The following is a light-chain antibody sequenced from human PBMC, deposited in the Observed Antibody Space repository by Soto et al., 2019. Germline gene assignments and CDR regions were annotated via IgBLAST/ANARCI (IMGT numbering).Light chain of an antibody. Sequence: QSVLTQPASVSGSPGQSITLSFTGTSSDIGGYDYVSWYQRHPGKAPKLIIYDVNNRPSGVSNRFSGSKSGNTASLTISGLQAEDGADYYCTSYASGSSHVVFGGGTKLTVL. V-gene: IGLV2-14*01. CDR1: SSDIGGYDY. CDR3: TSYASGSSHVV. J-gene: IGLJ2*01. CDR2: DVN.